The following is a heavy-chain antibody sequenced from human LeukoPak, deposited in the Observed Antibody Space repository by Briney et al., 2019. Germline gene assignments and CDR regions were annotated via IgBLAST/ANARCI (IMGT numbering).Heavy chain of an antibody. D-gene: IGHD3-22*01. V-gene: IGHV6-1*01. CDR3: ARGSTYYDSSGQVPFDY. CDR1: GDSVSTASNA. Sequence: RSQTLSLTCAISGDSVSTASNAWYWIRQSPSRGLEWLGRTYYNSKWYTDYAVSVSGRTTINPDTSRNQLSLQLSFVTPEDTAVYYCARGSTYYDSSGQVPFDYWGQGTLVTVSS. J-gene: IGHJ4*02. CDR2: TYYNSKWYT.